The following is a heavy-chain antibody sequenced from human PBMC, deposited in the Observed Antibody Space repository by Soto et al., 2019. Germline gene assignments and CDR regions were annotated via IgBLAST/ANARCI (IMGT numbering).Heavy chain of an antibody. Sequence: SETLSLTCSVSGGSISSYYWSWIRQPPGKGLEWIGYIYDSGSTNYNPSLKSRVTISVDTSKNQFSLKMSSVTAADTAVYYCARDPPGGNPFDYWGQGTLVTVSS. CDR1: GGSISSYY. CDR3: ARDPPGGNPFDY. V-gene: IGHV4-59*01. D-gene: IGHD2-15*01. J-gene: IGHJ4*02. CDR2: IYDSGST.